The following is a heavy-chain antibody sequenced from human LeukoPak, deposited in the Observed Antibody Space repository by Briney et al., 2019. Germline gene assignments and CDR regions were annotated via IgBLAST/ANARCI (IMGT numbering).Heavy chain of an antibody. J-gene: IGHJ4*02. D-gene: IGHD3-9*01. V-gene: IGHV3-21*04. CDR2: ISSSSSYI. CDR3: AKVQGSAYDILTGYPRGYFDY. Sequence: PGGSLRLSCAASGFTFSSYWMHWVRQAPGKGLEWVSSISSSSSYIYYADSVKGRFTISRDNSKNTLYLQMNSLRAEDTAVYYCAKVQGSAYDILTGYPRGYFDYWGQGTLVTVSS. CDR1: GFTFSSYW.